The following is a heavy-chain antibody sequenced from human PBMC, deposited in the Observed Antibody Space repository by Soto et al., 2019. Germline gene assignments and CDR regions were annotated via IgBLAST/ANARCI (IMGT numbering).Heavy chain of an antibody. Sequence: EVQLVESGGGLVQPGESLRLSCAASGLTFRSYWMHWVRQAPGKGLVWVSRINTDGSVAMYVDSVKGRFTISRDNAKNTLYLHMNSLRAEDTAVYYGVRDMQLWRLDSGGQGTLVTVSS. D-gene: IGHD2-21*01. CDR2: INTDGSVA. CDR3: VRDMQLWRLDS. J-gene: IGHJ4*02. CDR1: GLTFRSYW. V-gene: IGHV3-74*03.